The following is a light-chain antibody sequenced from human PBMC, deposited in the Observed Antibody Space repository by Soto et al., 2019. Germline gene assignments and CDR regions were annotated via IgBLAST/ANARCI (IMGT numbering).Light chain of an antibody. CDR1: RDISNY. CDR3: QQYDYLPPA. CDR2: DAS. J-gene: IGKJ3*01. V-gene: IGKV1-33*01. Sequence: DIQMTQSPSSLSASVGDRVTITCQASRDISNYLSWYQQKPGKAPKLLIYDASNLETGVPSRFTGSGSGTDFTFTISSLQPEDIATYYCQQYDYLPPAFGPGTKVDIK.